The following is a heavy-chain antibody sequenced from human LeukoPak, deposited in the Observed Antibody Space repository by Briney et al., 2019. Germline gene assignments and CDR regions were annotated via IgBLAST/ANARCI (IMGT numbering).Heavy chain of an antibody. V-gene: IGHV3-74*01. J-gene: IGHJ4*02. CDR1: IVTFSRFC. D-gene: IGHD1-26*01. CDR3: ARHWGVGSRYFDF. Sequence: GGSLRLSCAASIVTFSRFCMHWVRQAPGKGLVWVSRINSDGSSTSYADSVKGRFTISRDNAKNSLYLQMNSLRAEDTALYYCARHWGVGSRYFDFWGQGTLVTVSS. CDR2: INSDGSST.